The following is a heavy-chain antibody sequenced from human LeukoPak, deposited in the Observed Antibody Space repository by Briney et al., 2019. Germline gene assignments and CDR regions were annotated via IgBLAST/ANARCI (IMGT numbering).Heavy chain of an antibody. CDR1: GITFNNFG. V-gene: IGHV3-23*01. CDR2: ISNGGHHT. CDR3: AKVISSYSGYDSY. D-gene: IGHD5-12*01. J-gene: IGHJ4*02. Sequence: GGSLRLSCAASGITFNNFGMSWVRQAPGKGLEWVSSISNGGHHTYYADSVRGRFTISRDNSKNTLYLQMDSLRAEDTAVYFCAKVISSYSGYDSYWGQGTLVTVPS.